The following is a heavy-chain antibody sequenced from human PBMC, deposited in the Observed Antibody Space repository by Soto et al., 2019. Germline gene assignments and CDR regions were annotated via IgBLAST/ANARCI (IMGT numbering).Heavy chain of an antibody. D-gene: IGHD1-26*01. CDR3: ARRTAVGAHFDY. J-gene: IGHJ4*02. CDR2: ISYDGGAK. CDR1: GFTFSSFA. V-gene: IGHV3-30-3*01. Sequence: QVQLVESGGGVVQPGKSLRLSCAASGFTFSSFAMHWVRQAPGKGLEWVSVISYDGGAKYYADSVKGRFTISRDNSKNTLYLQMNSLRPEDTAVYYCARRTAVGAHFDYWGQGTLVTVS.